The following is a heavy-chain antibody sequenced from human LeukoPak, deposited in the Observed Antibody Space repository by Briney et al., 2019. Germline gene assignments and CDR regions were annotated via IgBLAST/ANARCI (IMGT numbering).Heavy chain of an antibody. CDR1: GYTFTSYG. J-gene: IGHJ4*01. D-gene: IGHD3-22*01. Sequence: GASVKVSCNASGYTFTSYGISLTQHPPGQGLQRMASISADNGNTNYAQKLHGKVIKTTDASTSKAHQEPMSLTSDDTDVYHGARELPNDSSVYYQPPDYRGPGTLVTASS. V-gene: IGHV1-18*01. CDR3: ARELPNDSSVYYQPPDY. CDR2: ISADNGNT.